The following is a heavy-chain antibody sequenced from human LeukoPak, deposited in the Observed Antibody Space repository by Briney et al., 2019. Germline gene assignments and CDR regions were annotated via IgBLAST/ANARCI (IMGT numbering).Heavy chain of an antibody. J-gene: IGHJ3*02. CDR1: GFTFSSYS. V-gene: IGHV3-21*04. D-gene: IGHD1-26*01. CDR2: ISSSSSYI. CDR3: AKVEKWSLQRAFDI. Sequence: PGGSLRLSCAASGFTFSSYSMNWVRQAPGKGLEWVSSISSSSSYIYYADSVKGRFTISRDNSKNTLYLQMNSLRAEDTAVYYCAKVEKWSLQRAFDIWGQGTMVTVSS.